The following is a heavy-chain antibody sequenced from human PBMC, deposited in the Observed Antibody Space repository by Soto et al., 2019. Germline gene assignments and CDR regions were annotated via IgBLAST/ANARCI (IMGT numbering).Heavy chain of an antibody. D-gene: IGHD6-13*01. V-gene: IGHV4-31*03. CDR2: IYYTGSA. Sequence: QVQLQESGPGLVKPSQTLSLTCTVSGASIRSGFHWSWIRQHPVKGLEWIGYIYYTGSAYSNPSLKSRVAISVDTSKNQFSLRLSSVTAADTAVYYCARLGDSSYYFDYWGQGTLVTVSS. J-gene: IGHJ4*02. CDR3: ARLGDSSYYFDY. CDR1: GASIRSGFH.